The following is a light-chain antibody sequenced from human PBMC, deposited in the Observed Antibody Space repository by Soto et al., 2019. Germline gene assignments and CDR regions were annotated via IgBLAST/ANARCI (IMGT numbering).Light chain of an antibody. Sequence: SVLTQSPGTLSLSPGARVTLSGRASQSVTTRLAWYQHKPGQAHTLLMSGASNRASGVPVRFSGSGSGTDFNLTITRLEPEDFALYYCQPYGGSPITFGLGTRLEIK. CDR1: QSVTTR. CDR2: GAS. CDR3: QPYGGSPIT. J-gene: IGKJ5*01. V-gene: IGKV3-20*01.